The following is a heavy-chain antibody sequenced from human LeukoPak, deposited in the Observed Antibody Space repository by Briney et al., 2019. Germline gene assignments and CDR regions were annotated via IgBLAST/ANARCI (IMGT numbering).Heavy chain of an antibody. CDR1: GGSSSSISYY. D-gene: IGHD6-13*01. Sequence: PSETLSLTCTVSGGSSSSISYYWGWMRQPPGKGLEWIGNIYYDGSTFYNPSLKSRVTISVDTSKNHFSRRLISVAAADTAVYYCASLGSRWYSAFDIWGQGGMVTVSS. CDR2: IYYDGST. V-gene: IGHV4-39*02. J-gene: IGHJ3*02. CDR3: ASLGSRWYSAFDI.